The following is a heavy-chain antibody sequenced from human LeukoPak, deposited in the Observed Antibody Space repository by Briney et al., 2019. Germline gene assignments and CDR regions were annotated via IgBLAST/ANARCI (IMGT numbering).Heavy chain of an antibody. Sequence: PSQTLSLTCSISGGSISSGGDYWTWIRQHPGKGLEWIGSIFYRGSTYYNPSLKSRVTISVDTSKSQLSLKLSSVTAADTAVYYCARLYAGTRPPDYWGQGTLVTVSS. V-gene: IGHV4-39*01. CDR1: GGSISSGGDY. D-gene: IGHD3-10*01. J-gene: IGHJ4*02. CDR2: IFYRGST. CDR3: ARLYAGTRPPDY.